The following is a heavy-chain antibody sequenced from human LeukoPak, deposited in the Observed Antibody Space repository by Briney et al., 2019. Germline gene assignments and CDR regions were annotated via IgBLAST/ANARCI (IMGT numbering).Heavy chain of an antibody. D-gene: IGHD4-23*01. CDR3: ARSLRRSSHYYYYMDV. V-gene: IGHV4-39*07. CDR1: GGSISSSSYY. J-gene: IGHJ6*03. Sequence: SETLSLTCTVSGGSISSSSYYWGWIRQPPGKGLEWIGSIYYSGSTNYNPSLKSRVTISVDTSKNQFSLKLSSVTAADTAVYYCARSLRRSSHYYYYMDVWGKGTTVTISS. CDR2: IYYSGST.